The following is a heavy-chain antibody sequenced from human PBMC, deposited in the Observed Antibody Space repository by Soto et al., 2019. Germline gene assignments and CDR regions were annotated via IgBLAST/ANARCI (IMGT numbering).Heavy chain of an antibody. J-gene: IGHJ4*02. CDR2: ISWSSVYT. Sequence: GGSLRLSSAASEFTFDDYAMHWVLQAPGKGLEWVAFISWSSVYTGYADSVKGRFTISRDNAKSSLYLDMNSLRPEDTALYYCVKDKSLGGEASTYYFDFWGQGTLVTVSS. D-gene: IGHD2-21*01. CDR1: EFTFDDYA. V-gene: IGHV3-9*01. CDR3: VKDKSLGGEASTYYFDF.